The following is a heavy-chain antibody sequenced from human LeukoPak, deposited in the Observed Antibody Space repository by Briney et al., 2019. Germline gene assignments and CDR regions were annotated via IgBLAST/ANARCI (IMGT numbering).Heavy chain of an antibody. CDR1: GYTFTGYY. CDR3: ARGVDYYYGSGSYRWFDP. CDR2: INPNSGGT. J-gene: IGHJ5*02. D-gene: IGHD3-10*01. V-gene: IGHV1-2*02. Sequence: ASVTVSCKPSGYTFTGYYLRWVGQAPGQGLEWMGWINPNSGGTNFAQKFQGRVTMTRDTSISTAYTELISLRSDDTAVYYCARGVDYYYGSGSYRWFDPWGQGTLVTVSS.